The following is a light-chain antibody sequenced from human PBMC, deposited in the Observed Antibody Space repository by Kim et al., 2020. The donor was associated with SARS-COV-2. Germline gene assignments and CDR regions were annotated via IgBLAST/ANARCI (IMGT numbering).Light chain of an antibody. Sequence: LSPGQRATLSCRGSPSVTSNSLAWYQQKPGQTPRHLIYVASSRAPGIPDRFSGSGSGTDFSLTISRLEPEDFAVYYCQQYSSSPRFGGGTKVDIK. V-gene: IGKV3-20*01. CDR2: VAS. CDR3: QQYSSSPR. J-gene: IGKJ4*01. CDR1: PSVTSNS.